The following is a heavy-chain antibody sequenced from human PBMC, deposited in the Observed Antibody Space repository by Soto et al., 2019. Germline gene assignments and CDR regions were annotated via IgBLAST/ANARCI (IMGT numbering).Heavy chain of an antibody. CDR3: AKDLQFSGWLSAQTFDY. V-gene: IGHV3-23*01. D-gene: IGHD6-19*01. Sequence: MLSSAASGFTFSSHSLSCVRQAPVKALECVSSITGSGDSTYYADSVKGRFTISRDKSKSTLYLQMNSLRAEDTAVYYCAKDLQFSGWLSAQTFDYWGQGTQVTVSS. CDR1: GFTFSSHS. CDR2: ITGSGDST. J-gene: IGHJ4*02.